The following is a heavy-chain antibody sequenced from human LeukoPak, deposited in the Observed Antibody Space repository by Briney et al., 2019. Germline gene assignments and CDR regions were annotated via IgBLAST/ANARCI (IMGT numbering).Heavy chain of an antibody. Sequence: SETLSLTCTVSGGSTSSYYWSWIRQPPGKGLEWIGNIYYSGSTNYNPPLESRVSISLDNSKNQFSLKMSSVTAAVTAVYFCARASFYRGAYYHYGMDVWGQGTTVTVSS. D-gene: IGHD5-12*01. J-gene: IGHJ6*02. CDR1: GGSTSSYY. V-gene: IGHV4-59*01. CDR2: IYYSGST. CDR3: ARASFYRGAYYHYGMDV.